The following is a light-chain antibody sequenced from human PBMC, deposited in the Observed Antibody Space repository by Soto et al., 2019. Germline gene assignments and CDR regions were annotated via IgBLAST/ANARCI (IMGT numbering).Light chain of an antibody. V-gene: IGKV3-15*01. CDR1: QSVRTK. Sequence: EMVMTQSPATLSVSLGERATLSCRASQSVRTKLVWYQQKPGQAPRLLIYGASTRATGIPARFSGSGSGTEFTLTISCLQSEYFAVYYCQQHDQGWTFGQGTKVEIK. CDR3: QQHDQGWT. J-gene: IGKJ1*01. CDR2: GAS.